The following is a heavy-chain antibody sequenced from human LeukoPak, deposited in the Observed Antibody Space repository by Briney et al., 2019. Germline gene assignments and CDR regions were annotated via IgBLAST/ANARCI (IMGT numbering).Heavy chain of an antibody. CDR1: GFTFSSYS. J-gene: IGHJ3*02. Sequence: GGSLRLSCAASGFTFSSYSMNLVRQAPGKGLEWVSSISSSSSYIYYADSVKGRFTISRDNAKNSLYLQMNSLRAEDTAVYYCARLRGFDAFDIWGQGTMVTVSS. CDR3: ARLRGFDAFDI. V-gene: IGHV3-21*01. D-gene: IGHD5-12*01. CDR2: ISSSSSYI.